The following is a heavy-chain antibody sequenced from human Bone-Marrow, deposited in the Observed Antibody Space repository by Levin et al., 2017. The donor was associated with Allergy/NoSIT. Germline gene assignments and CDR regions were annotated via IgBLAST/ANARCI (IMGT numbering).Heavy chain of an antibody. Sequence: VASVKVSCKASGYSFTKYGLNWVRQAPGRGLEWMGWINTNNGNPTYAQDFTGRFVFSLDTSVSTAYLQISSLQAEDTAVYYCATKQQIDYWGQGTLVTV. CDR2: INTNNGNP. J-gene: IGHJ4*02. D-gene: IGHD6-13*01. CDR1: GYSFTKYG. V-gene: IGHV7-4-1*02. CDR3: ATKQQIDY.